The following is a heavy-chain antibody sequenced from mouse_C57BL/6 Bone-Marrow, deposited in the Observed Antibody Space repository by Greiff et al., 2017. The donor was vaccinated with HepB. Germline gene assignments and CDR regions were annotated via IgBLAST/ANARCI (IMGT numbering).Heavy chain of an antibody. CDR1: GFTFSDYG. D-gene: IGHD4-1*01. V-gene: IGHV5-17*01. Sequence: EVQLVESGGGLVKPGGSLKLSCAASGFTFSDYGMHWVRQAPEKGLEWVAYISSGSSTIYYADTVKGRFTISRDNAKNTLFLQMTSLRSEDTAMYYCARGSLGRGYWGQGTTLTVSS. CDR2: ISSGSSTI. CDR3: ARGSLGRGY. J-gene: IGHJ2*01.